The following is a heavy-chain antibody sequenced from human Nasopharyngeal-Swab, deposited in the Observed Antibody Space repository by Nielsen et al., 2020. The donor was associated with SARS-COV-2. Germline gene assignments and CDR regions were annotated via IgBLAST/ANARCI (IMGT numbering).Heavy chain of an antibody. J-gene: IGHJ4*02. CDR3: ARDRPHWGCDY. CDR1: GFTFNSYA. Sequence: GGSLRLSCVASGFTFNSYAIHWVRQAPGKGLEWVAVISYDASDKYYADSVKGRFTLSRDNSKNTVYLQMNSLRAEDTAVYYCARDRPHWGCDYWGQGTLVTVSS. CDR2: ISYDASDK. D-gene: IGHD3-16*01. V-gene: IGHV3-30*04.